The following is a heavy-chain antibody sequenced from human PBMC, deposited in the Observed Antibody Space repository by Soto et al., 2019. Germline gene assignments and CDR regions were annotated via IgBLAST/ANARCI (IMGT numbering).Heavy chain of an antibody. CDR2: TIRALGKT. J-gene: IGHJ6*01. D-gene: IGHD3-10*01. V-gene: IGHV1-69*10. Sequence: SGKVCFKTSGDDFKKNVFTLVRQAPGQGLEWMGGTIRALGKTHYIEKFHGRVTITVDDATRTVYMEVRDLTSEDTAIYYCARGPFRTSAMDVWGQGTTVTVSS. CDR3: ARGPFRTSAMDV. CDR1: GDDFKKNV.